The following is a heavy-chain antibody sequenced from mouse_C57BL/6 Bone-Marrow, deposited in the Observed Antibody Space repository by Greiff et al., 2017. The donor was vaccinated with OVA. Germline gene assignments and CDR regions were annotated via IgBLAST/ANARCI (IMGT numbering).Heavy chain of an antibody. D-gene: IGHD3-3*01. CDR1: GYTFTSYG. V-gene: IGHV1-81*01. CDR2: IYPRSGNT. Sequence: QVQLQQSGAELARPGASVKLSCKASGYTFTSYGISWVKQRTGQGLEWIGEIYPRSGNTYYNEKFKGKATLTADKSSSTAYMQLSSLTSEDSAVYYCARGRRRAWFAYWGQGTLVTVSA. J-gene: IGHJ3*01. CDR3: ARGRRRAWFAY.